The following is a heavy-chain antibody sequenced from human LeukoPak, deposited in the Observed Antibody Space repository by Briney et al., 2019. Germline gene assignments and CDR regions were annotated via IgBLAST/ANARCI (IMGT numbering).Heavy chain of an antibody. D-gene: IGHD3-22*01. J-gene: IGHJ6*02. Sequence: ASVKVSCKASGYTFTGYYMHWVRQAPEHGLEWMGWINPNSGGTNYAQKFQGRVTMTRDTSISTTYMELSRLRSDDTAVYYCARVRERDYYDSSGYYYGMDVWGQGTTVTVSS. CDR2: INPNSGGT. CDR3: ARVRERDYYDSSGYYYGMDV. V-gene: IGHV1-2*02. CDR1: GYTFTGYY.